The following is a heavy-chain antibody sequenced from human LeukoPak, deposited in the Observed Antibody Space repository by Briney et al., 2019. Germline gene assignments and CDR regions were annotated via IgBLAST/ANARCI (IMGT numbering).Heavy chain of an antibody. CDR3: TSPRIAAQWGFDY. CDR2: IRSKANSYAT. D-gene: IGHD6-6*01. J-gene: IGHJ4*02. CDR1: GFTFSGSA. V-gene: IGHV3-73*01. Sequence: TGGSLRLSCAASGFTFSGSAMHWVRQASGKGLEWVGRIRSKANSYATAYAASVKGRFTISRDDSKNTAYLQMNSLKTEDTAVYYCTSPRIAAQWGFDYWGQGTLVTVSS.